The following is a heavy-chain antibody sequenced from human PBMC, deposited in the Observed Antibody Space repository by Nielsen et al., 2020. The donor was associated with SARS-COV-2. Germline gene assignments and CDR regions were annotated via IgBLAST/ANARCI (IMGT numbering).Heavy chain of an antibody. CDR2: IIPIFGTA. D-gene: IGHD2-21*02. CDR3: ARTSGSGDCSAC. V-gene: IGHV1-69*13. Sequence: SVKVSCKASGGTFSSYAISWVRQAPGQGLEWMGGIIPIFGTANYAQKFQGRVTITADESTSTAYMELSSLRSEDTAVYYCARTSGSGDCSACWGQGTMVTVSS. CDR1: GGTFSSYA. J-gene: IGHJ3*01.